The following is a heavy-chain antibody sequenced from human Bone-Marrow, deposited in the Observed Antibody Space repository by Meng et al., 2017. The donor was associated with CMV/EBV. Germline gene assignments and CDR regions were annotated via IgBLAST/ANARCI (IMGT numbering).Heavy chain of an antibody. Sequence: ASVKVSCKASGFTFMSAYYMHWVRQAPGQGLEWMGWMNPNSGNTGYAQKFQGRVTMTRNTSISTAYMELSSLRSEDTAVYYCARGCGSTSCYIRRYYDFWSGYYSGGYYYYGMDVWGQGTTVTVSS. V-gene: IGHV1-8*02. CDR3: ARGCGSTSCYIRRYYDFWSGYYSGGYYYYGMDV. CDR2: MNPNSGNT. D-gene: IGHD3-3*01. CDR1: GFTFMSAYY. J-gene: IGHJ6*02.